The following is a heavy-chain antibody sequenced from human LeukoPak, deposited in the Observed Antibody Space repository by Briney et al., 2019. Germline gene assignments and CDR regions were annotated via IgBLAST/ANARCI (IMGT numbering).Heavy chain of an antibody. V-gene: IGHV3-30*03. CDR1: GFTFSSYG. J-gene: IGHJ4*02. D-gene: IGHD6-13*01. CDR2: ISYDGSNK. CDR3: ARGLRGYSSYCKDY. Sequence: PGRSLRLSCAASGFTFSSYGMHWVRQAPGKGLEWVAVISYDGSNKYYADSVKGRFTISRDNSKNTLYLQMNSLRAEDTAVYYCARGLRGYSSYCKDYWGQGTLVTVSS.